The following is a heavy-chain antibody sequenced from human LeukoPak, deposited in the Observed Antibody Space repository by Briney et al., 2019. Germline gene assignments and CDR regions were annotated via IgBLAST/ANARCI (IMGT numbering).Heavy chain of an antibody. CDR3: ARLGAGPTYYDFWSGYSSFYFDY. J-gene: IGHJ4*02. CDR1: GVSTSSSNYY. D-gene: IGHD3-3*01. Sequence: PSETLSLTCTVSGVSTSSSNYYWGWICQPPGKGLEWIGGIHYSGNTYYNPSLKSRVTISVDTSKNQFSLKLSSVTAADTAVYYCARLGAGPTYYDFWSGYSSFYFDYWGQGTLVTVSS. CDR2: IHYSGNT. V-gene: IGHV4-39*01.